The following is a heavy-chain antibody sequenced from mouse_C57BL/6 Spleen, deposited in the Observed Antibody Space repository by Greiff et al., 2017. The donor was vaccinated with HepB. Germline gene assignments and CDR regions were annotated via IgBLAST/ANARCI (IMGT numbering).Heavy chain of an antibody. CDR3: AKMFYDPDYYAMDY. J-gene: IGHJ4*01. V-gene: IGHV2-5*01. CDR2: IWRGGST. CDR1: GFSLTSYG. Sequence: QLQQSGPGLVQPSQSLSITCPVSGFSLTSYGVHWVRQSPGKGLEWLGVIWRGGSTDYNAAFMSRLSITKDNSKSQVFFKMNSLQADDTAIYYCAKMFYDPDYYAMDYWGQGTSVTVSS. D-gene: IGHD2-3*01.